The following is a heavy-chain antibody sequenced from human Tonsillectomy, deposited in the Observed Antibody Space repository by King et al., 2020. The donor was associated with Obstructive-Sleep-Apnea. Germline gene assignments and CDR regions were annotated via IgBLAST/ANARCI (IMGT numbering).Heavy chain of an antibody. CDR1: GFTFSDYY. CDR3: ARVAYFDWSNTMDV. V-gene: IGHV3-11*01. Sequence: QLVQSGGGLVKPGGSLRLSCAASGFTFSDYYMSWLRQAPGKGLEWVSYISSSGSTIYYADSVKGRFTISRDNAKNSLYLQMNSLRAEDTAVYYCARVAYFDWSNTMDVWGQGTTVTVSS. CDR2: ISSSGSTI. J-gene: IGHJ6*02. D-gene: IGHD3-9*01.